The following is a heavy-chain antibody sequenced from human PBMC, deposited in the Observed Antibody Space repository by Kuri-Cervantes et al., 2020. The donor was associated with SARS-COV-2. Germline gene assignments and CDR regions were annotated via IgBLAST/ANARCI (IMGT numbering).Heavy chain of an antibody. CDR2: IIPIFGTA. CDR1: GGTFSSYA. J-gene: IGHJ6*02. CDR3: ARGLREAVNGNYYYYGMDV. D-gene: IGHD3-3*01. Sequence: SVKVSCKASGGTFSSYAISWVRQAPGQGLEWMGGIIPIFGTANHAQKFQGRVTITADESTSTACMELSSLRSEDTAVYYCARGLREAVNGNYYYYGMDVWGQGTTVTVSS. V-gene: IGHV1-69*13.